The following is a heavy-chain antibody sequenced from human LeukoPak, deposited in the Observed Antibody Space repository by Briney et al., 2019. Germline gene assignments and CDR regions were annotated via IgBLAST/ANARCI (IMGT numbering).Heavy chain of an antibody. CDR2: IYYSGST. V-gene: IGHV4-30-4*08. CDR3: ARDVSALGYSYGI. CDR1: GGSISSGDYY. D-gene: IGHD5-18*01. Sequence: PSQTLSLTCTVSGGSISSGDYYWSRIRQPPGKGLEWIGYIYYSGSTYYNPSLKSRVTISVDTSKNQFSLKLSSVTAADTAVYYCARDVSALGYSYGIWGQGTLVTVSS. J-gene: IGHJ4*02.